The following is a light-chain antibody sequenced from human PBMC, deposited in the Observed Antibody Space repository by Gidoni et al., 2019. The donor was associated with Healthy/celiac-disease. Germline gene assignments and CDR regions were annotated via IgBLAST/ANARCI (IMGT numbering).Light chain of an antibody. CDR2: DAS. CDR1: QSISSW. Sequence: DIKMTESPSTLSASVGDRVTITCRASQSISSWLAWYQQKPGKAPKLLIYDASSLESGVPSSFIGSCSATEFTLTICSLQPDDVSTYYGHQYHSYSHTFXQXTKLEIK. V-gene: IGKV1-5*01. J-gene: IGKJ2*01. CDR3: HQYHSYSHT.